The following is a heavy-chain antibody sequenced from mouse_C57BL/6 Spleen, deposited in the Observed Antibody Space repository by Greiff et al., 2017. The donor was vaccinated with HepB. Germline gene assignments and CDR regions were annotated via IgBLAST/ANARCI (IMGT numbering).Heavy chain of an antibody. V-gene: IGHV1-50*01. CDR1: GYTFTSYW. D-gene: IGHD4-1*01. Sequence: QVQLQQPGAELVKPGASVKLSCKASGYTFTSYWMQWVKQRPGQGLGWIGEIDPSDSYTNYNQKFKGKATLTVDTSSSTAYMQLSSLTSEDSAVYYCARGRWDDYWGQGTTLTVSS. CDR3: ARGRWDDY. CDR2: IDPSDSYT. J-gene: IGHJ2*01.